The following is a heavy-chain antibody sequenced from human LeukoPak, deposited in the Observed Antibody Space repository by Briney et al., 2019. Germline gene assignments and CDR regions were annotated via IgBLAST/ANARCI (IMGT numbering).Heavy chain of an antibody. CDR1: GYTFTSYG. CDR2: ISAYNGNT. D-gene: IGHD3-10*01. V-gene: IGHV1-18*01. CDR3: ARLRQGGYGSGSYYEDY. Sequence: ASVKVSCKASGYTFTSYGISWVRQAPGQGLEWMGWISAYNGNTNYAQKLQGRVTMTTDTSTSTAYMELRSLRSDDTAVYYCARLRQGGYGSGSYYEDYWGQGTLVTVSS. J-gene: IGHJ4*02.